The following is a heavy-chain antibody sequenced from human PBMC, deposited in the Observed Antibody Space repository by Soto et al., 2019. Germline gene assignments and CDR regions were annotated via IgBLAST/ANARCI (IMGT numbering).Heavy chain of an antibody. J-gene: IGHJ6*02. CDR2: VDPSDSYT. CDR1: GYSVTSYW. Sequence: PGESLKISCKASGYSVTSYWMSWVRQMPGKGLEWMGRVDPSDSYTNYSPSFQGHVTVSADKSISTAYLQWSSLKASDTAMYYCARLGFGVLYGMDVWGQGTTVTVSS. V-gene: IGHV5-10-1*01. CDR3: ARLGFGVLYGMDV. D-gene: IGHD3-10*01.